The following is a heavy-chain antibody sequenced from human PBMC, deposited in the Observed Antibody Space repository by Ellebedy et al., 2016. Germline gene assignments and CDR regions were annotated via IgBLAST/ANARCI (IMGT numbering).Heavy chain of an antibody. D-gene: IGHD3-9*01. Sequence: GESLKISCVASGFTFSSYWIHWVRQAPGKGLEWVADIKPDGSVTYYVDYVRGRLTISRDNARTSVYLQLNSLRVEDTAVYNCARDLTASGTLDYWGRGTLVTVSS. CDR1: GFTFSSYW. J-gene: IGHJ4*02. V-gene: IGHV3-7*03. CDR3: ARDLTASGTLDY. CDR2: IKPDGSVT.